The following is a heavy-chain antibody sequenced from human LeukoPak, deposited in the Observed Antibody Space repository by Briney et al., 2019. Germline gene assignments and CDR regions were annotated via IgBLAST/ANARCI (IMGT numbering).Heavy chain of an antibody. J-gene: IGHJ4*02. CDR3: ARRRDTGMVFDY. CDR2: IYPGDSET. D-gene: IGHD5-18*01. CDR1: GYSFSNYW. V-gene: IGHV5-51*01. Sequence: GESLKISCKGSGYSFSNYWIGWVRQMPGKGLECMGIIYPGDSETKYSPSFQGQVTISADKSISTAYLQWSSLKASDTAMYYCARRRDTGMVFDYWGQGTLVAVSS.